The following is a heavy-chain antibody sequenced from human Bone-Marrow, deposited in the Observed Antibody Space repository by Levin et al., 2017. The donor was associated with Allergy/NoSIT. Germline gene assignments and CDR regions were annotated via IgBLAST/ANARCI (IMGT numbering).Heavy chain of an antibody. CDR2: ISWNSGSI. Sequence: PGGSLRLSCAASGFTFDDYAMHWVRQAPGKGLEWVSGISWNSGSIGYADSVKGRFTISRDNAKNSLYLQMNSLRAEDTALYYCAKDWRERSGWYDPGFDYWGQGTLVTVSS. J-gene: IGHJ4*02. CDR1: GFTFDDYA. D-gene: IGHD6-19*01. V-gene: IGHV3-9*01. CDR3: AKDWRERSGWYDPGFDY.